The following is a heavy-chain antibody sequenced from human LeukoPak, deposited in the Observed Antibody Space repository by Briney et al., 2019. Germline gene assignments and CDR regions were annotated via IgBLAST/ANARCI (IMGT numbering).Heavy chain of an antibody. CDR3: ARGIAAASERAFDI. D-gene: IGHD6-13*01. J-gene: IGHJ3*02. CDR2: IYSSGGT. CDR1: GGSISGSSYY. Sequence: SETLSLTCTVSGGSISGSSYYWSWIRQPAGKGLEWIGRIYSSGGTDYNPSLKSRVTMSVDTSKNQFSLKLRSVTAADTAVYYCARGIAAASERAFDIWGQGTMVTVSS. V-gene: IGHV4-61*02.